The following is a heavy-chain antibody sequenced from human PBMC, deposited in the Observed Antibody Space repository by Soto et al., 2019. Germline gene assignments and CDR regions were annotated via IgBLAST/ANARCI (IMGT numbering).Heavy chain of an antibody. J-gene: IGHJ6*02. D-gene: IGHD3-3*01. Sequence: SSETLSLTCAVSGGSISSSNWWSWVRQPPGKGLEWIGEIYHSGSTNYNPSLKSRVTISVDKSKNQFSLKLSSVTAADTAVYYCARDERITIFGVVIDTYGMDVWGQGTTVTAP. V-gene: IGHV4-4*02. CDR1: GGSISSSNW. CDR3: ARDERITIFGVVIDTYGMDV. CDR2: IYHSGST.